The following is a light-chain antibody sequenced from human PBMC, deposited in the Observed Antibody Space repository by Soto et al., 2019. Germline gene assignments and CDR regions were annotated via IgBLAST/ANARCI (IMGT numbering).Light chain of an antibody. CDR2: EVS. CDR3: SSYAGSNILV. CDR1: SSDVGGYNY. J-gene: IGLJ2*01. V-gene: IGLV2-8*01. Sequence: QSALTQPPSASGSPGQSVTISCTGTSSDVGGYNYVSWYQQHPGKAPKLMIYEVSKRPSGVPDRFSGSKSGNTASLTVSGLQAGDEADYYCSSYAGSNILVFGGGTKLTVL.